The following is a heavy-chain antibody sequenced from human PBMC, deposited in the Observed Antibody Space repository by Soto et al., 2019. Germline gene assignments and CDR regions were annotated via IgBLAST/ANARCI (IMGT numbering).Heavy chain of an antibody. V-gene: IGHV1-18*04. J-gene: IGHJ4*02. CDR3: ARAVYYYDSSGYYLGY. CDR1: VTPFTSYG. CDR2: ISAYNGNT. Sequence: GASVKVSARLLVTPFTSYGISWVRQAPGQGLEWMGWISAYNGNTNYAQKLQGRVTMTTDTSTSTAYMELRSLRSDDTAVYYCARAVYYYDSSGYYLGYWGQGTLVTVSS. D-gene: IGHD3-22*01.